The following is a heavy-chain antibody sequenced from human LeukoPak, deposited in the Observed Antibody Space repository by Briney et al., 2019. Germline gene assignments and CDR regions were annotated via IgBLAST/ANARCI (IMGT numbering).Heavy chain of an antibody. J-gene: IGHJ4*02. V-gene: IGHV4-34*01. CDR1: GGSISSYY. Sequence: SETLSLTCTVSGGSISSYYWSWIRQPPGKGLEWIGEINHSGSTNYNPSLKSRVTISVDTSKNQFSLKLSSVTAADTAVYYCARRSRASGSYWGQGTLVTVSS. CDR3: ARRSRASGSY. CDR2: INHSGST. D-gene: IGHD1-26*01.